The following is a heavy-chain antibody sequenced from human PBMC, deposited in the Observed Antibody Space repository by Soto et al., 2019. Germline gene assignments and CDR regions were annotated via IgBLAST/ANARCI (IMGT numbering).Heavy chain of an antibody. Sequence: PSKTLALTFAVYCGSFFCYYWSWIRQPPGKGLEWIGEINHSGSTKYHPSLKTRVTISVDTSKTQFSLKLSSVTAADTAVYYCASSGPNDYDIWSGYYTNYYGMDVWGQGTTVTVSS. CDR2: INHSGST. CDR1: CGSFFCYY. V-gene: IGHV4-34*01. CDR3: ASSGPNDYDIWSGYYTNYYGMDV. J-gene: IGHJ6*02. D-gene: IGHD3-3*01.